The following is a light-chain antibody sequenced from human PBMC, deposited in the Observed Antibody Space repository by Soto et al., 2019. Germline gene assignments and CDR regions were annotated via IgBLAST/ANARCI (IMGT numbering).Light chain of an antibody. J-gene: IGKJ4*01. Sequence: EIVVTQSPATLSVSPGERATLSCRASQSVYSNLAWYQQKPGQAPRLLIYGASTRATGIPARFSGSGSGTEFTLSVSSLQSEDFAIYYCQQYNNWPLTFGGGTKVEIK. CDR2: GAS. CDR1: QSVYSN. V-gene: IGKV3-15*01. CDR3: QQYNNWPLT.